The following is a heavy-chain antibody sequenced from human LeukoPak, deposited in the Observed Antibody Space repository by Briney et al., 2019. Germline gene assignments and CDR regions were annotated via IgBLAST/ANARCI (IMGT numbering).Heavy chain of an antibody. D-gene: IGHD2-2*01. Sequence: ASVKVSCKASGYTFTTYDINWVRQATGQGLEWMGRIIPILGIANYAQKFQGRVTITADKSTSTAYMELSSLRSEDTAVYYCARDSSTTRFYYYYGMDVWGQGTTVTVSS. V-gene: IGHV1-69*04. CDR3: ARDSSTTRFYYYYGMDV. J-gene: IGHJ6*02. CDR2: IIPILGIA. CDR1: GYTFTTYD.